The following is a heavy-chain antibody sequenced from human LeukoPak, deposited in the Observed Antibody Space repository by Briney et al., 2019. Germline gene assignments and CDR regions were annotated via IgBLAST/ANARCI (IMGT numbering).Heavy chain of an antibody. D-gene: IGHD2-2*01. J-gene: IGHJ4*02. V-gene: IGHV4-34*01. CDR1: GGSFSGYY. Sequence: SETLSLTCAVYGGSFSGYYWSWIRQPPGKGLEWIGEINHSGSTNYNPSLKSRVTISVDTSKNQFSLKLSSVTAADTAVYYCARTPQYCSSTSCRSGFDYWGQGTLVTVSS. CDR3: ARTPQYCSSTSCRSGFDY. CDR2: INHSGST.